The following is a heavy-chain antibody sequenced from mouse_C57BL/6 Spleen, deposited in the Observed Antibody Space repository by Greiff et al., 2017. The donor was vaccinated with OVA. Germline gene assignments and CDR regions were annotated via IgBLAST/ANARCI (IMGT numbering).Heavy chain of an antibody. V-gene: IGHV1-55*01. CDR2: IYPGSGST. Sequence: QVQLKQPGAELVKPGASVKMSCKASGYTFTSYWITWVKQRPGQGLEWIGDIYPGSGSTNYNEKFKSKATLTVDTSSSTAYMQLSSLTSEDSAVYYCARRDYYGSSYGHWGQGTLVTVSA. CDR3: ARRDYYGSSYGH. CDR1: GYTFTSYW. J-gene: IGHJ3*01. D-gene: IGHD1-1*01.